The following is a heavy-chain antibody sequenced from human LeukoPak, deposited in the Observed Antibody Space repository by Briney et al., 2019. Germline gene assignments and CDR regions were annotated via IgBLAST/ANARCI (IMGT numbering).Heavy chain of an antibody. Sequence: GESLKISCKGSGYSFTSYWIGWVRQMPGKGLEGMGIIYPGDSDTRYSPSFQGQVTISADKSISTAYLQWSSLKASDTAMYYCARHAYDYVWGSYRSFHYYYMDVWGKGTTVTISS. CDR2: IYPGDSDT. V-gene: IGHV5-51*01. CDR3: ARHAYDYVWGSYRSFHYYYMDV. J-gene: IGHJ6*03. D-gene: IGHD3-16*02. CDR1: GYSFTSYW.